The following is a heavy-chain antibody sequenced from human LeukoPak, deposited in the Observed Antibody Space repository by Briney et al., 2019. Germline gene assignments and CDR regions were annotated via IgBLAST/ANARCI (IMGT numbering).Heavy chain of an antibody. J-gene: IGHJ4*02. V-gene: IGHV3-23*01. D-gene: IGHD3-10*01. CDR3: AKHLVGRRGLLWFGEWGY. Sequence: GGSLRLSCAASGFTFSSYAMSWVRQAPGKGLEWVSAISGSGGSTYYADSVKGRFTISRDNSKNTLYLQMNSLRAEDTAVYYCAKHLVGRRGLLWFGEWGYWGQGTLVTVSS. CDR1: GFTFSSYA. CDR2: ISGSGGST.